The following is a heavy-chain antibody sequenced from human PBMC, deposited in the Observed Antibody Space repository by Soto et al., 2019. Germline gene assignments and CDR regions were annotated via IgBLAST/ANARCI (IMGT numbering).Heavy chain of an antibody. Sequence: QITLKESGPPLVKPTQTLTLTCTFSGFSLSASDVGVGWIRQPPGKALEWLALIYWDDDERYSPSLKSRLTITKDTSKNQVVLTMTNMDPVDTAPYYCAHASGAGNSAYFDYWGQGILVTVSS. CDR3: AHASGAGNSAYFDY. CDR2: IYWDDDE. D-gene: IGHD6-13*01. J-gene: IGHJ4*02. CDR1: GFSLSASDVG. V-gene: IGHV2-5*02.